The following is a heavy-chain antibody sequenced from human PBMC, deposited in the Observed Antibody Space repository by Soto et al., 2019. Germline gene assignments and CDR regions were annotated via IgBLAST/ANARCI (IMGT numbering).Heavy chain of an antibody. J-gene: IGHJ4*02. CDR3: ARLVAAGITYYFDS. Sequence: QITLKESGPTLVKPTQTLTLTCTFSAFSLSTSGVGVGWIRQPPGKALEWLTFIYWDDDKRYSPTLNSRLTIPNYTXXNQVVLTRTNMDPVDTATYYCARLVAAGITYYFDSWGQGTLVTVSS. CDR1: AFSLSTSGVG. CDR2: IYWDDDK. D-gene: IGHD2-21*01. V-gene: IGHV2-5*02.